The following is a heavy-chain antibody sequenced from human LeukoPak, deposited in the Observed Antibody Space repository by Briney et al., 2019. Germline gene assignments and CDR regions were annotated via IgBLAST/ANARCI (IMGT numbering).Heavy chain of an antibody. CDR1: GFTFSSYA. D-gene: IGHD3-3*02. CDR2: LRGDGDT. CDR3: AKASWVSSADAVL. J-gene: IGHJ4*02. Sequence: GGSLRLSCAASGFTFSSYAMSWVRQAPARGLEWVSSLRGDGDTFYADSVKGRFTLSRDESRNTVYLQLNNLRVEDTAVYFCAKASWVSSADAVLWGQGTLVTVSS. V-gene: IGHV3-23*01.